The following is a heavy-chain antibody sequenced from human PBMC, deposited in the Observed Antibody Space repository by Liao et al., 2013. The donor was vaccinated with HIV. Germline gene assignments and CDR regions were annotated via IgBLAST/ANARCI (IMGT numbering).Heavy chain of an antibody. CDR2: INHSGST. CDR1: GGSFSGYY. V-gene: IGHV4-34*01. Sequence: QVQLQQWGAGLLKPSETLSLTCAVYGGSFSGYYWSWIRQPPGKGLEWIGEINHSGSTNYNPSLKSRVTISVDTSKNQFSLKLSSVTAADTAVYYCARAGSKFWSGYFPFDYWGQGTLVTVSS. J-gene: IGHJ4*02. CDR3: ARAGSKFWSGYFPFDY. D-gene: IGHD3-3*01.